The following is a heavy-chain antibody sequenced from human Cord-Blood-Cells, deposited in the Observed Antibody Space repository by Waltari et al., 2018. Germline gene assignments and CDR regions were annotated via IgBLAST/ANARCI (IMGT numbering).Heavy chain of an antibody. CDR2: IYYSGST. CDR1: GGSISSSSYY. D-gene: IGHD6-19*01. J-gene: IGHJ2*01. CDR3: AKYSSGWYWYFDL. Sequence: QLQLQESGPGLVKPSETLSLTCTVSGGSISSSSYYWGWIRQPPGKGLEWFGSIYYSGSTYYNPSLKSRVTISVDTSKNQFSLKLSSVTAADTAVYYCAKYSSGWYWYFDLWGRGTLVTVSS. V-gene: IGHV4-39*01.